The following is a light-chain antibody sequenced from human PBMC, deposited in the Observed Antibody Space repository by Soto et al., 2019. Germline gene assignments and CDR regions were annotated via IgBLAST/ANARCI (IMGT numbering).Light chain of an antibody. CDR1: QDISNY. CDR2: DAS. J-gene: IGKJ4*01. V-gene: IGKV1-33*01. Sequence: IQMTQSPSSLSASVGDRVTITCQASQDISNYLNWYQQKPGKAPKLLIYDASNLETGVPSRFSGSGSGTDFTVTISSLQPEDIATYSCQQYDNLPLTFGGGTKVEIK. CDR3: QQYDNLPLT.